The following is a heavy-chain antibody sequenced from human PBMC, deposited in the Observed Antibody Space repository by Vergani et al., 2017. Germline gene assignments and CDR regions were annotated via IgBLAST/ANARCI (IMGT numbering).Heavy chain of an antibody. CDR1: GGSISSSSYY. V-gene: IGHV4-39*07. CDR3: AGRGLWFGEV. Sequence: QLQLQESGPGLVKPSETLSLTCTVSGGSISSSSYYWGWIRQPPGKGLEWIGEINHSGSTNYNPSLKSRVTISVDTSKNQFSLKLSSVTAADTAVYYCAGRGLWFGEVWGQGTMVTVSS. D-gene: IGHD3-10*01. J-gene: IGHJ3*01. CDR2: INHSGST.